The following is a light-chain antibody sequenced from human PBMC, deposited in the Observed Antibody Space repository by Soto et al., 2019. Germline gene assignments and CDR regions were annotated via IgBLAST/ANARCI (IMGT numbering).Light chain of an antibody. CDR3: QHYVTSSIN. J-gene: IGKJ5*01. CDR1: QSVSSTS. CDR2: GAP. V-gene: IGKV3-20*01. Sequence: EVVLTQSPGTLSLSPGERVTILCLASQSVSSTSLAWYQQKPGQTPRLLIYGAPSSDTGTPDRISGGGSGTHFTLTISRLQPEDFADYYCQHYVTSSINFGQGTRLEIK.